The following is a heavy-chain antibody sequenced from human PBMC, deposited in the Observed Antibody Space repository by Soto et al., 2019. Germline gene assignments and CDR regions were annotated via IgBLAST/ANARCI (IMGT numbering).Heavy chain of an antibody. D-gene: IGHD4-17*01. V-gene: IGHV3-23*01. CDR3: AKRTVGWYFDL. CDR2: ISGSGGST. J-gene: IGHJ2*01. Sequence: EVQLLESGGGLVQPGGSLRLSCAASGSTFSSYAMNWVRQAPGKGLEWVSVISGSGGSTYYADAVKGRFTISRDNSKNTLYLQMNSLRAEDTAVYYCAKRTVGWYFDLWGRGTLVTVSS. CDR1: GSTFSSYA.